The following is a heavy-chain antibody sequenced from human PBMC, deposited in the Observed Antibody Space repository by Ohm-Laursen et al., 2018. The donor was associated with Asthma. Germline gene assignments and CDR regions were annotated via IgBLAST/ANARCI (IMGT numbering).Heavy chain of an antibody. J-gene: IGHJ4*02. Sequence: SLRLSCTASGYTFSRYSIHWVRQVPGKGLEWVASISTASTFIYYADSVWGRFTTSRDNAKNSVYLQMNSLRAEDTAVYYCARDPIAARPGWWGQGTLVTVSS. D-gene: IGHD6-6*01. CDR1: GYTFSRYS. CDR3: ARDPIAARPGW. CDR2: ISTASTFI. V-gene: IGHV3-21*04.